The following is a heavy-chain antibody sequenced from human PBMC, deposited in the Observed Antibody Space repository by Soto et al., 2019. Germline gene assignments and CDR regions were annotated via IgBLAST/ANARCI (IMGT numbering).Heavy chain of an antibody. V-gene: IGHV4-38-2*01. CDR2: IFHTGTT. D-gene: IGHD3-22*01. CDR1: GDSIIGIYH. J-gene: IGHJ4*02. Sequence: SETLSLTCAVSGDSIIGIYHWAWIRQPPGRSLEWIASIFHTGTTYYTPSLKSRVTISVDTSKNQFSLRLSSVTAADSAVYYCARGSGGYYYDFDYWGQGTLVTVSS. CDR3: ARGSGGYYYDFDY.